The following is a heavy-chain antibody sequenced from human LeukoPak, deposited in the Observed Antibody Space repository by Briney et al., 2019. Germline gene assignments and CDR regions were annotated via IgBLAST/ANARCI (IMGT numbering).Heavy chain of an antibody. D-gene: IGHD6-19*01. V-gene: IGHV1-2*02. CDR1: GYTFTDYY. CDR3: ARDAVAGTLYYYFHY. J-gene: IGHJ4*02. CDR2: INPNSGGT. Sequence: GASVKVSCKASGYTFTDYYMHWGRQAPGQGLERMGWINPNSGGTNYAQKFQGRVTMTRDTSISTAYMELTSLTSDDTAVYYCARDAVAGTLYYYFHYWDQGTLVTVSS.